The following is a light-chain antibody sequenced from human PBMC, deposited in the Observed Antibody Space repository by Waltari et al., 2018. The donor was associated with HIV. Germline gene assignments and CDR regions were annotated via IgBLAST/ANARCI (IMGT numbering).Light chain of an antibody. CDR3: ASFTSNTWL. Sequence: QSALTQPASVSASHGQPITITCAGHNGALGDDQSVPWYHHVPGRAPQLVIYEGTNLPLVVSDRFSASKSGDTASLTISYLLNEDEGDYYCASFTSNTWLFGGGTKVTVL. CDR1: NGALGDDQS. V-gene: IGLV2-14*01. J-gene: IGLJ3*02. CDR2: EGT.